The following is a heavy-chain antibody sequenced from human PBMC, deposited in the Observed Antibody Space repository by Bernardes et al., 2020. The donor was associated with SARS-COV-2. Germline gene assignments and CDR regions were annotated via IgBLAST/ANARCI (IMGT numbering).Heavy chain of an antibody. Sequence: ASVKVSCKASGYTFTGYYIHWVRQVPGQGLEWMGWINANSGGTNYAQKFQGRVTMTRDTSISTAYMELSRLRSDDTAVYYCARDSTVSWFGSDYWGQGTLVTVSS. J-gene: IGHJ4*02. V-gene: IGHV1-2*02. CDR3: ARDSTVSWFGSDY. CDR2: INANSGGT. D-gene: IGHD3-10*01. CDR1: GYTFTGYY.